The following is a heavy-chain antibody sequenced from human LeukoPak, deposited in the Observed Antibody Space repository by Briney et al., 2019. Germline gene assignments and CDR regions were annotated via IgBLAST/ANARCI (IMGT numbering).Heavy chain of an antibody. J-gene: IGHJ4*01. CDR1: GFTFSNYW. CDR2: INSDGSST. D-gene: IGHD4-17*01. V-gene: IGHV3-74*01. CDR3: STEPRSLLY. Sequence: GGSLRLSCAAPGFTFSNYWMHWVRQAPGKGLVWVSRINSDGSSTTYADSVKGRFTISRDNAKNSLYLQLNSLRPEDTALYYCSTEPRSLLYWGHGTLVTVSS.